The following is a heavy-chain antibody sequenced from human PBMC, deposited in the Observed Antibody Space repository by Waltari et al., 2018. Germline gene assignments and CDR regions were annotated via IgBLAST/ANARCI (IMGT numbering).Heavy chain of an antibody. CDR2: SNRDGSST. J-gene: IGHJ2*01. Sequence: EVQLVESGGGLVQPGGSLRLSCAASGFTYSVYWMHWVHQAPGKGLVWGSRSNRDGSSTSYADSVKGRFTISKDNAKNTVYLQMNSLRAEDTAIYYCARGARRTSVTTGWWYFDVWGRGTLVTVSS. V-gene: IGHV3-74*01. CDR1: GFTYSVYW. D-gene: IGHD4-17*01. CDR3: ARGARRTSVTTGWWYFDV.